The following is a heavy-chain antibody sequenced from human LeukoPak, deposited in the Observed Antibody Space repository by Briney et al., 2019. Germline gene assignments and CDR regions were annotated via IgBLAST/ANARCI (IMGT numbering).Heavy chain of an antibody. CDR3: TRSGYRHPYHFDS. V-gene: IGHV3-53*01. Sequence: SGGSLRLSCAASGFSVRTTYMSWVRQAPGKGLEWVSVLYTGGGTDHADSVRGRFIVSRDNSKNTLSLQMNSLRAEDTAIYYCTRSGYRHPYHFDSWGQGTLVIVSS. CDR1: GFSVRTTY. D-gene: IGHD3-22*01. J-gene: IGHJ4*02. CDR2: LYTGGGT.